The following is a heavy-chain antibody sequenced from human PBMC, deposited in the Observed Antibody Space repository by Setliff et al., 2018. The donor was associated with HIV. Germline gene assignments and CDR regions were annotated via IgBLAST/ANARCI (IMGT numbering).Heavy chain of an antibody. CDR1: GFTFSSYW. CDR3: ANRLRGYNKWYYFDY. V-gene: IGHV3-23*01. D-gene: IGHD1-1*01. CDR2: MSGSTGDT. J-gene: IGHJ4*02. Sequence: GGSLRLSCAASGFTFSSYWMHWVRQAPGKGLEWVATMSGSTGDTYYADSVKGRFTISRDNSKNTLSLQMNSLGAEDTAVYYCANRLRGYNKWYYFDYWGQGTLVTVSS.